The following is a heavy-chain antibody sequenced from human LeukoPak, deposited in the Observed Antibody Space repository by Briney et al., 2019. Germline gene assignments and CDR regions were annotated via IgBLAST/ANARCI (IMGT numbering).Heavy chain of an antibody. J-gene: IGHJ6*03. CDR1: GYTLTELS. CDR2: FDPEDGET. Sequence: GASVKVSCKVSGYTLTELSMHWVRQAPGKGLEWMGGFDPEDGETIYAQKFQGRVTMTEDTSTDTAYMELSSLRSEDTAVYYCARGLKVRGYCSGGSCSYYYYMDVWGKGTTVTVSS. V-gene: IGHV1-24*01. D-gene: IGHD2-15*01. CDR3: ARGLKVRGYCSGGSCSYYYYMDV.